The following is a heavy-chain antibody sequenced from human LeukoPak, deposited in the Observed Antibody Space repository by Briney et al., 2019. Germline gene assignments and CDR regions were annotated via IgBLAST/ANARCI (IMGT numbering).Heavy chain of an antibody. CDR3: ARGGFYCGGDCYVDY. CDR1: GGSFSPYY. J-gene: IGHJ4*02. D-gene: IGHD2-21*02. V-gene: IGHV4-34*01. CDR2: INHSGST. Sequence: SESLSLTCTVYGGSFSPYYWRWIRQPPGKGLEWIGEINHSGSTNYNPSLKSLVTISVDTSKNQFSLRLSSVTAADTAVYYCARGGFYCGGDCYVDYWGQGTLVTVSS.